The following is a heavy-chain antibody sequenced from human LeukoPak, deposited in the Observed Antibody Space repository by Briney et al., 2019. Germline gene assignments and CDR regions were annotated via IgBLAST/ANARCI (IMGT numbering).Heavy chain of an antibody. Sequence: ASVKVSCKASGYTFTSYDINWVRQATGQGLEWMGWMNPNSGNTGYAQKFQGRVTITRNTSISTAYMELSSLRSEDTAVYYCARSVLYSSGWYYFDYWSQGTLVTVSS. CDR2: MNPNSGNT. J-gene: IGHJ4*02. V-gene: IGHV1-8*03. CDR3: ARSVLYSSGWYYFDY. D-gene: IGHD6-19*01. CDR1: GYTFTSYD.